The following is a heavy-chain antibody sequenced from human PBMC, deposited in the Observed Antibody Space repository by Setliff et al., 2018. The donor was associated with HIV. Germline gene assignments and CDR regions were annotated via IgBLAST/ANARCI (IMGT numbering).Heavy chain of an antibody. V-gene: IGHV1-8*01. Sequence: GASVKVSCKASAYTFTTYDINWVRQATGQGLEWMGWMNPNSGDTAYAQKFQGRVTITADESTSTAYMELSSLRSEDTAVYYCAKTSPKDGYSSDFWGQGTPVTVSS. CDR2: MNPNSGDT. CDR1: AYTFTTYD. CDR3: AKTSPKDGYSSDF. J-gene: IGHJ4*02. D-gene: IGHD4-4*01.